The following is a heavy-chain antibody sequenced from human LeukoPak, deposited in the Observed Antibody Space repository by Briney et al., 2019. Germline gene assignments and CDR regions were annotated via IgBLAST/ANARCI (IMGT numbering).Heavy chain of an antibody. J-gene: IGHJ4*02. V-gene: IGHV3-43*02. CDR2: ISGDGGST. CDR1: AFTFDDYA. D-gene: IGHD3-22*01. CDR3: AKDFLFTYYYDSSGYFDY. Sequence: GGSLTLSCAASAFTFDDYAMHGVRDAPGGGLERGSLISGDGGSTYYADPVKGRFTISRDNSKNSLYMTMNSLRTEDTALYYCAKDFLFTYYYDSSGYFDYWGQGTLVTVSS.